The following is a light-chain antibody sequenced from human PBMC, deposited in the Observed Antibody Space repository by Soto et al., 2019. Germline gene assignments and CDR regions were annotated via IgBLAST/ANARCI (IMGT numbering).Light chain of an antibody. CDR1: QSVSSY. CDR3: QQRSNWPPT. V-gene: IGKV3-11*01. Sequence: EIVLTQSPATLSLSPGERATLSCRASQSVSSYLAWYQQKPGQAPRLLIYDASNSATGIPARFSGSGSGTDFTLTISSLEPEEFAVYYCQQRSNWPPTFGPGTKVDIK. CDR2: DAS. J-gene: IGKJ3*01.